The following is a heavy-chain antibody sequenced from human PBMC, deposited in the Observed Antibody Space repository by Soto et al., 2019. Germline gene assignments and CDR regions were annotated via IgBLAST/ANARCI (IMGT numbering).Heavy chain of an antibody. D-gene: IGHD1-1*01. CDR1: GFTFSTHD. J-gene: IGHJ4*02. CDR3: TKRLGSNATTYRDS. Sequence: WGSLRVSCVSSGFTFSTHDMSWGRQAPGKGLEWVEVISANGGVTCHTDSVKGRFAISRDNSKNTLFLQMSSVRVEDTALYYCTKRLGSNATTYRDSWGQGTLVTVSS. V-gene: IGHV3-23*01. CDR2: ISANGGVT.